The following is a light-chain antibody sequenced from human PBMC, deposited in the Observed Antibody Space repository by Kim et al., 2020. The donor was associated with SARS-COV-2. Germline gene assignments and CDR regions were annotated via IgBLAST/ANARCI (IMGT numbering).Light chain of an antibody. V-gene: IGLV3-9*01. CDR1: DIGRKN. J-gene: IGLJ1*01. Sequence: SLGLGQTAKIPCGGNDIGRKNVHWYQQKPGQAPVLVIYRDNDRPSGIPERFSGSNSGNTATLTISRAQDGDEADYYCQVWDSTTYVFGSGTKVAVL. CDR2: RDN. CDR3: QVWDSTTYV.